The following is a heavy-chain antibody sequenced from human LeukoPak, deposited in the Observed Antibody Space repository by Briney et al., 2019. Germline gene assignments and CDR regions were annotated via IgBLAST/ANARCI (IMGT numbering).Heavy chain of an antibody. CDR2: TYYRSKWYN. J-gene: IGHJ5*02. D-gene: IGHD6-19*01. CDR1: GDSLSSNSAA. CDR3: ARGIAVASMYNWFDP. V-gene: IGHV6-1*01. Sequence: SQTLSLTCALSGDSLSSNSAAWHWLRQSPSRGLEWLGRTYYRSKWYNDYAVSVKSRITINTDTSKNQFSLQLNSVTPEDTAVYYCARGIAVASMYNWFDPWGQGTLVTVSS.